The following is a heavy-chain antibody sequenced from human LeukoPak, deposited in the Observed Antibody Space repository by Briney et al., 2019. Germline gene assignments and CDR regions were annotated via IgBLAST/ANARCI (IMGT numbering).Heavy chain of an antibody. D-gene: IGHD3-10*01. CDR2: IYYTGST. CDR3: ARQGNYYGSGSYKYYYYYYMDV. V-gene: IGHV4-39*01. CDR1: GASISGSGYY. Sequence: PSETLSLTCAVSGASISGSGYYLGWIRQPPGKGLEWIGNIYYTGSTYYNASLQSRVTISVDTSKNQFSLKLSSVTAADTAVYYCARQGNYYGSGSYKYYYYYYMDVWGKGTTVTISS. J-gene: IGHJ6*03.